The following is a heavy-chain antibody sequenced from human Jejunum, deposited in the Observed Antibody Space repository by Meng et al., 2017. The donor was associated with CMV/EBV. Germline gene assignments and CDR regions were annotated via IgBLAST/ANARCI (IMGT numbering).Heavy chain of an antibody. Sequence: AMHWVRQAPGKGLEWLAVITYDGTRKFYTDSVRGRFTISRDNSQNPVYLQMNSLRPDDAALYYCARDPLILHCSNSNCFGGGADFWGQGTLVTVSS. CDR2: ITYDGTRK. CDR3: ARDPLILHCSNSNCFGGGADF. CDR1: A. J-gene: IGHJ4*02. D-gene: IGHD2-8*01. V-gene: IGHV3-30-3*01.